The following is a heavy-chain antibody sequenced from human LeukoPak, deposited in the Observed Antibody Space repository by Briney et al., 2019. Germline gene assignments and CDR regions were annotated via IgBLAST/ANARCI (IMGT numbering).Heavy chain of an antibody. CDR1: GYSFTNSF. Sequence: ASVKVSCKASGYSFTNSFISWVRQAPGQGLEWMGWISTYNGNTNYAQKLQGRVTMTTDTSTSTAYMELRSLTSDDTAVYYCARNGAAAGLFDNWGQGTLVTISS. V-gene: IGHV1-18*01. D-gene: IGHD6-13*01. J-gene: IGHJ4*02. CDR3: ARNGAAAGLFDN. CDR2: ISTYNGNT.